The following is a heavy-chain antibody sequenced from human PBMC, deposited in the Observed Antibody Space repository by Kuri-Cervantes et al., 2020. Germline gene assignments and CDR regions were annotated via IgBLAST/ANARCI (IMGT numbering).Heavy chain of an antibody. D-gene: IGHD4-17*01. J-gene: IGHJ6*02. CDR2: IYQSGDT. V-gene: IGHV4-38-2*02. CDR3: ARMATVTRDGYYYYGMDV. Sequence: SETLSLTCTVSGDSINSGYYWGWIRQTSGKGLEWIGSIYQSGDTYYNPSLKSRLTISIDTSENQFSLKLTSVTAADAAVYYCARMATVTRDGYYYYGMDVWGQGTTVTVSS. CDR1: GDSINSGYY.